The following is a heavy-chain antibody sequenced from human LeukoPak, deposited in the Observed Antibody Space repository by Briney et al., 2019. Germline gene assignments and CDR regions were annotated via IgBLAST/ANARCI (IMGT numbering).Heavy chain of an antibody. CDR1: GFTFDDYG. D-gene: IGHD3-10*01. CDR2: INWNGGST. V-gene: IGHV3-20*04. Sequence: PGGSLRLSCAASGFTFDDYGMSWVRQAPGKGLEWVSGINWNGGSTGYADSVKGRFTVSRDNAKNFLYLQMNSLRAEDTALYYCARVLSGSGSYYNPENSFDYWGQGTLVTVSS. J-gene: IGHJ4*02. CDR3: ARVLSGSGSYYNPENSFDY.